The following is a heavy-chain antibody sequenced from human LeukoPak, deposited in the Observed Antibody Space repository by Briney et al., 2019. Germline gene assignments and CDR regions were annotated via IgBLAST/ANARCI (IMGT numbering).Heavy chain of an antibody. D-gene: IGHD2-21*02. J-gene: IGHJ1*01. V-gene: IGHV3-30*02. CDR1: GFSFSNYG. CDR3: AKEHFPYCGDDCPPGYFQH. CDR2: IRYDGSKK. Sequence: GGSLRLSCAASGFSFSNYGMHWVRQAPGKGLEWVAFIRYDGSKKYYADSVKGRFTMSRDNSKNTLYLQMSSLRVEDTAVYYCAKEHFPYCGDDCPPGYFQHWGQGTLVTVSS.